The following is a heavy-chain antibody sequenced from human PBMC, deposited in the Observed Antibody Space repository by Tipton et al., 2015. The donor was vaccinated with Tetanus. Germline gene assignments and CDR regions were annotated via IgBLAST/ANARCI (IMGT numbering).Heavy chain of an antibody. J-gene: IGHJ2*01. CDR3: ARVWGRGQLVTKPNWYFDL. CDR2: INPSGRRT. D-gene: IGHD6-6*01. V-gene: IGHV3-74*01. Sequence: AVSGFTSESHYMHWVRQTPDKGLVWISRINPSGRRTDYADSVKGRFTISRDNAKNSLSLQVNSLRAEDTAVYYCARVWGRGQLVTKPNWYFDLWGRGTLVTVSS. CDR1: GFTSESHY.